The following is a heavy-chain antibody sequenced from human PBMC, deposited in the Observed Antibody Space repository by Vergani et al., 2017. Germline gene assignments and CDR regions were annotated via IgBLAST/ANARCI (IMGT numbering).Heavy chain of an antibody. Sequence: QVQLQESGPGLVKPSETLSLTCTVSGGSISSYYRSWIRQPPGKGLEWLGYIYYSGSTSYNPSLKSRVTISVDTSKSHFSLNLSSVTAADTAVYYCARGYGDYYYYGVDVWGQGTTVTVSS. CDR3: ARGYGDYYYYGVDV. D-gene: IGHD4-17*01. CDR2: IYYSGST. V-gene: IGHV4-59*01. J-gene: IGHJ6*02. CDR1: GGSISSYY.